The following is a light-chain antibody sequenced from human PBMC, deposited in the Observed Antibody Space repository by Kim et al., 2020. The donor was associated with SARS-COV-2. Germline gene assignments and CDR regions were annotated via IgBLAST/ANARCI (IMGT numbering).Light chain of an antibody. J-gene: IGLJ3*02. V-gene: IGLV2-14*03. CDR1: SGDFDYDY. CDR2: DVF. CDR3: TSYTGTGPWV. Sequence: QSALTQPASVSGSPGQSITISCTGASGDFDYDYVSWYQQYQGKVPKLIIYDVFKRPSGVSVRFSGSRSGSTASLTISGLQVDDEADYYCTSYTGTGPWVFGGGTQLTVL.